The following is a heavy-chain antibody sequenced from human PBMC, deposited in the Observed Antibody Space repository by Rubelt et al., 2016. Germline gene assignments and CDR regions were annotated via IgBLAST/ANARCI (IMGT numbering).Heavy chain of an antibody. CDR3: ARGPGCTSTSCPYYFDY. CDR2: THIAGNT. V-gene: IGHV3-53*01. D-gene: IGHD2-2*01. Sequence: GLEWVSVTHIAGNTNYADSVKGRFTISRDNSKNTLSLQMNSLRAEDTAVYYCARGPGCTSTSCPYYFDYWGQGTLVTVSS. J-gene: IGHJ4*02.